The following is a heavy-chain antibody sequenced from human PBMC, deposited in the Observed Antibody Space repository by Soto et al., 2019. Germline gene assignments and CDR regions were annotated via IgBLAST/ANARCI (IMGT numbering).Heavy chain of an antibody. CDR3: ARPLSSGYSYFDY. Sequence: GASVKVSCKASGYTFTSYAMHWVRQAPGQRLEWMGWINAGNGNTKYSQKFQGRVTITRDTSASTAYMELSSLRSEDTAVYYCARPLSSGYSYFDYWGQGTLVTVSS. J-gene: IGHJ4*02. D-gene: IGHD3-22*01. V-gene: IGHV1-3*01. CDR1: GYTFTSYA. CDR2: INAGNGNT.